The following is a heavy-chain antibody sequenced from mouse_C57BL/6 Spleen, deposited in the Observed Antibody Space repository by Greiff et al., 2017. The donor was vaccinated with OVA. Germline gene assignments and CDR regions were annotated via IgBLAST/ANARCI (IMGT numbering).Heavy chain of an antibody. Sequence: QVQLQQSGAELAKPGASVTLSCKASGYTFTSYWMHWVKQRPGQGLEWIGYINPSSGYTKYNQKFKDKATLTADKSPSTAYMQLSSLTYEDSAVYYCASTAQATWFAYWGQGTLVTVSA. D-gene: IGHD3-2*02. J-gene: IGHJ3*01. CDR3: ASTAQATWFAY. CDR2: INPSSGYT. V-gene: IGHV1-7*01. CDR1: GYTFTSYW.